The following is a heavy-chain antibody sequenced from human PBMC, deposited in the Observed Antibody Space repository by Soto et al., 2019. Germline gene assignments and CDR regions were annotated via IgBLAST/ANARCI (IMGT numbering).Heavy chain of an antibody. CDR1: GFTFSSYA. CDR3: AKGFGDFWSGYWDY. Sequence: PGGSLRLSCAASGFTFSSYAMSWVRQAPGKGLEWVSAISGSGGSTYYADSVKGRFTISRDNSKNTLYLQMNSLRAEDTAVYYYAKGFGDFWSGYWDYWGQGTLVTVSS. D-gene: IGHD3-3*01. CDR2: ISGSGGST. J-gene: IGHJ4*02. V-gene: IGHV3-23*01.